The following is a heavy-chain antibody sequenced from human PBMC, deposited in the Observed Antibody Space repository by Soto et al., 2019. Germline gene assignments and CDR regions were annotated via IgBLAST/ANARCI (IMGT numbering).Heavy chain of an antibody. D-gene: IGHD1-7*01. J-gene: IGHJ5*02. CDR3: ARDPWNYVSGWFDP. CDR1: GYTFTSYA. Sequence: QVQLVQSGAEEKKPGASVKVSCKASGYTFTSYAMHWVRQAPGQRLEWMGWINAGNRNTKYSQKFQGRVTITRDTSASTAYMELSSLRSEDTAVYYCARDPWNYVSGWFDPWGQGTLVTVSS. V-gene: IGHV1-3*05. CDR2: INAGNRNT.